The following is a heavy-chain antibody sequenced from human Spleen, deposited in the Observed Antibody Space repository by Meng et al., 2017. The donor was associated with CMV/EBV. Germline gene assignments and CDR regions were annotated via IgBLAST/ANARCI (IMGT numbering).Heavy chain of an antibody. CDR2: ISSSSSYI. Sequence: GESLKISCAASGFTFSSYEMNWVRQAPGKGLEWVSSISSSSSYIYYADSVKGRFTISRDNSKTTLYLQMNSLRADDTAVYYCAKVGDYYSYYALDVWGQGTSVTVSS. V-gene: IGHV3-21*04. CDR1: GFTFSSYE. CDR3: AKVGDYYSYYALDV. D-gene: IGHD3-3*01. J-gene: IGHJ6*02.